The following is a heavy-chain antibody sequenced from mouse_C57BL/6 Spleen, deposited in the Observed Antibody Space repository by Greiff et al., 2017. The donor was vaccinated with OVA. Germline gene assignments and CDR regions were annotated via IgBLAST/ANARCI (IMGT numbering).Heavy chain of an antibody. V-gene: IGHV3-6*01. CDR2: ISYDGSN. Sequence: EVQLQESGPGLVKPSQSLSLTCSVTGYSITSGYYWNWIRQFPGNKLEWMGYISYDGSNNYNPSLKNRISITRDTSKNQFFLKLNSVTTEDTATYYCAREGGTTPFDDWGQGTTLTVSS. D-gene: IGHD1-1*01. CDR3: AREGGTTPFDD. CDR1: GYSITSGYY. J-gene: IGHJ2*01.